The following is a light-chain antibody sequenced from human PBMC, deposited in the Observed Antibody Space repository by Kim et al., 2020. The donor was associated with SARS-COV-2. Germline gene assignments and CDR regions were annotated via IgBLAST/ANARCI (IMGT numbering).Light chain of an antibody. CDR3: QQYGSSPTT. Sequence: SPGERATLSCRASQSGSSSYLAWYQQKPGQAPRLLIYGASSRATGIPDRFSGSGSGTDFTLTISRLEPEDFAVYYCQQYGSSPTTFGQGTKLEI. V-gene: IGKV3-20*01. CDR2: GAS. CDR1: QSGSSSY. J-gene: IGKJ2*01.